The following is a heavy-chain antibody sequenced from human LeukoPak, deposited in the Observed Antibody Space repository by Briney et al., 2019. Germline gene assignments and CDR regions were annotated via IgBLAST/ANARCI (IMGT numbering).Heavy chain of an antibody. CDR3: SRLLPSRPDFYFDY. CDR1: GASIGSDY. D-gene: IGHD6-6*01. Sequence: SETLSLTCTVSGASIGSDYWSWIRQPPGRRPEWIGYIYSSGTTKYNPSLQSRVTISIDTSKNQFSLKLTSMTAADTAVYFCSRLLPSRPDFYFDYWGQGTLVTVSS. V-gene: IGHV4-4*09. J-gene: IGHJ4*02. CDR2: IYSSGTT.